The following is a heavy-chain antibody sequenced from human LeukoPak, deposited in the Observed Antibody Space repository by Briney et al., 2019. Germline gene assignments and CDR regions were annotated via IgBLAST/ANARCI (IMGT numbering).Heavy chain of an antibody. J-gene: IGHJ6*04. Sequence: GGSLRLSCAASGFIVSSNYMSLVRQARGKGLEWVSVIYSGASTYYAASVKGRFTISTDNSNNTLYLQMNSRRAENTTVYYCTRNPRRDYYYYYGMDVWGKGDTGTVSP. CDR1: GFIVSSNY. D-gene: IGHD3-16*01. V-gene: IGHV3-53*01. CDR3: TRNPRRDYYYYYGMDV. CDR2: IYSGAST.